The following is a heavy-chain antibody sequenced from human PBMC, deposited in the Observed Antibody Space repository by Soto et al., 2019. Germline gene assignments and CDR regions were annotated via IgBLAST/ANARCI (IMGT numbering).Heavy chain of an antibody. CDR1: GFSLTTGGVG. Sequence: QITLKESGPTLVKPTQTLTLTCTFSGFSLTTGGVGVGWIRQPPGKAPEWLALIYGDDDKRFRSSLKNRLSITRDTSRNEVVLKMTYMDPVDTSTFFCAHKHAATWLVDYWGQGILVTVSS. J-gene: IGHJ4*02. V-gene: IGHV2-5*02. D-gene: IGHD2-2*01. CDR3: AHKHAATWLVDY. CDR2: IYGDDDK.